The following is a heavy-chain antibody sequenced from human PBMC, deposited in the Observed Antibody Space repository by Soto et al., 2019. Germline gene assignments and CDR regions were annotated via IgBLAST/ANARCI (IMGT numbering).Heavy chain of an antibody. D-gene: IGHD6-6*01. CDR3: ARHFEAGSSSIDY. V-gene: IGHV4-39*01. CDR1: GGSISSSSYY. CDR2: IYYSGST. J-gene: IGHJ4*02. Sequence: SETLSLTCTVSGGSISSSSYYWGWIRQPPGKGLVWIGSIYYSGSTYYNPSLRSRGTISVDTSKNQFSLKQSSVTAADTAVYYCARHFEAGSSSIDYWGQGTLVTVSS.